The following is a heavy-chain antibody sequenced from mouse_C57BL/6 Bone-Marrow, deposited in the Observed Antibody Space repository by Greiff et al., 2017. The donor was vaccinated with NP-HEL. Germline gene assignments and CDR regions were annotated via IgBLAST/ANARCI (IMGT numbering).Heavy chain of an antibody. CDR2: ISDGGSYT. J-gene: IGHJ4*01. CDR3: ARDGYDYDVYAMDY. Sequence: EVHLVESGGGLVKPGGSLKLSCAASGFTFSSYAMSWVRQTPEKRLEWVATISDGGSYTYYPDNVKGRFTISRDNAKNNLYLQMSHLKSEDTAMYYCARDGYDYDVYAMDYWGQGTSVTVSS. D-gene: IGHD2-4*01. CDR1: GFTFSSYA. V-gene: IGHV5-4*01.